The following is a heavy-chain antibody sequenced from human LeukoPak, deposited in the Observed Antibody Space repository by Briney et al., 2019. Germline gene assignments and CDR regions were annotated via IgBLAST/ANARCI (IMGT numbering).Heavy chain of an antibody. J-gene: IGHJ4*02. D-gene: IGHD2-15*01. Sequence: GGSLRLSCAASGFTFSSYAMSWVRQAPGKGLEWVAAISYDGSNKYYAESVKGRFTISRDNSKNTLYLQMNSLRAEDTAVYYCAKSGLNRFDYWGQGTLVTVSS. V-gene: IGHV3-30*18. CDR3: AKSGLNRFDY. CDR1: GFTFSSYA. CDR2: ISYDGSNK.